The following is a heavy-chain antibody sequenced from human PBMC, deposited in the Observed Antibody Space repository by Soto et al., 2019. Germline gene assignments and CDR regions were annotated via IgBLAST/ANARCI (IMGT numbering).Heavy chain of an antibody. CDR2: INPSGGST. CDR1: GYTFTSYY. D-gene: IGHD2-2*01. V-gene: IGHV1-46*01. Sequence: ASVKVSCKASGYTFTSYYMHWVRQSPGQGLEWMGIINPSGGSTSYAQKFQGRVTMTRDTSTSTVYMELSSLRSEDTAVYYCARDGQYPPNYYGMDVWGQGTTVTVSS. J-gene: IGHJ6*02. CDR3: ARDGQYPPNYYGMDV.